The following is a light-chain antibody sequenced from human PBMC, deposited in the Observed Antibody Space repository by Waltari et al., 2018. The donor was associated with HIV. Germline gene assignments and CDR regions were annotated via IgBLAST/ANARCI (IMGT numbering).Light chain of an antibody. J-gene: IGKJ3*01. V-gene: IGKV1-9*01. CDR3: QQLNSYPRFT. Sequence: DIQLTQSPSFLSASVGDRVTITCRASQGISSYLAWYQQKPGKAPKLLIYAASTLQSGGPSRFSGSGSGTEFTLTIISLQPEDFATYYCQQLNSYPRFTFGPGTKVDIK. CDR2: AAS. CDR1: QGISSY.